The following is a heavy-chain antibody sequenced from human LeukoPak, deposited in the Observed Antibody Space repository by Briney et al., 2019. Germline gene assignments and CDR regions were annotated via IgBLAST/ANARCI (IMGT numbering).Heavy chain of an antibody. CDR2: IYVDGRP. Sequence: HPGGSLTLTCTLSGASVTDTLIGWVRQAPGKGTEWVALIYVDGRPVYTDSVKGRFTISRDNSNNMVYLQMNSLRSEDSALYYCVRDRATRQACAELDLWGQGTLVTVSS. CDR1: GASVTDTL. J-gene: IGHJ5*02. V-gene: IGHV3-53*05. CDR3: VRDRATRQACAELDL.